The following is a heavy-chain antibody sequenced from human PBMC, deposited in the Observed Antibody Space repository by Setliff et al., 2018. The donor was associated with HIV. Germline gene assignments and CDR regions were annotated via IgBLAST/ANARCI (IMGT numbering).Heavy chain of an antibody. D-gene: IGHD5-18*01. CDR1: GFTFSSDW. CDR2: IKQDGSEK. Sequence: PGGSLRLSCAGSGFTFSSDWMSWVRQAPGKGLEWVANIKQDGSEKYYVESVKGRFTISRDNANNSLYLQMNSLRAEDTAVYYCARGARGYSYGWGQGTLVTVSS. V-gene: IGHV3-7*01. J-gene: IGHJ4*02. CDR3: ARGARGYSYG.